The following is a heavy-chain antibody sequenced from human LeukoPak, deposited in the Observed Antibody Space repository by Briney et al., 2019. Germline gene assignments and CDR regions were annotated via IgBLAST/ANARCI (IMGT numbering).Heavy chain of an antibody. D-gene: IGHD6-13*01. CDR2: INPNSGGT. V-gene: IGHV1-2*04. CDR3: ARGYSSSWYDPGYYYYGMDV. J-gene: IGHJ6*02. Sequence: ASVKVSCKASGYTFTGYYMHWVRQAPGQGLEWMGWINPNSGGTNYAQKFQGWVTMTRDTSISTAYMELSRLRSDDTAVYYCARGYSSSWYDPGYYYYGMDVWGQGTTVTVSS. CDR1: GYTFTGYY.